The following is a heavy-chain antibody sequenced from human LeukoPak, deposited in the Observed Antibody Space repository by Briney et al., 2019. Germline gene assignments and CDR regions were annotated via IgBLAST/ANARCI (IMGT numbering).Heavy chain of an antibody. CDR1: GFSFSTYG. D-gene: IGHD3-22*01. J-gene: IGHJ4*02. CDR3: AKDRYFDNSGDHYESEY. CDR2: VSGSGDTT. V-gene: IGHV3-23*01. Sequence: GGSLRLSCVASGFSFSTYGMSWVRQAPGKGLDWVSAVSGSGDTTHYADSVTGRFTISRDNSKNTLYLQMNSLRVEDTAVYYCAKDRYFDNSGDHYESEYWGQGTLVTVSS.